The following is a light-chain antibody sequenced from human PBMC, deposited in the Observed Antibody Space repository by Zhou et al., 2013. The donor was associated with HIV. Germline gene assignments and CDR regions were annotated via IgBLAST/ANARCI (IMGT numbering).Light chain of an antibody. CDR1: QSISSW. V-gene: IGKV1-5*03. J-gene: IGKJ4*01. CDR3: QQYQSYSFT. Sequence: DIQMTQSPSTLSASVGDRVTITCRASQSISSWLAWFQQKPGKAPTLLIRDASSLESGVPSRFSGSGSGTEFTLTITSLQPDDFATYYCQQYQSYSFTFGGGTKVEIK. CDR2: DAS.